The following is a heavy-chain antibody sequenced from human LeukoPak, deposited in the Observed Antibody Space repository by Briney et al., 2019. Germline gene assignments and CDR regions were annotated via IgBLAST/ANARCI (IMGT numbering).Heavy chain of an antibody. V-gene: IGHV3-30*19. J-gene: IGHJ3*02. D-gene: IGHD6-13*01. Sequence: GGSLRLSCAASGFTFSSNGMHWVRQAPGKGLEWVAIISYDGSNKYYADSVKGRFTISRDNSKNTLYLQMNSLRAEDTAVYYCARAVWQQLVIVPFDIWGQGTMVTVSS. CDR1: GFTFSSNG. CDR2: ISYDGSNK. CDR3: ARAVWQQLVIVPFDI.